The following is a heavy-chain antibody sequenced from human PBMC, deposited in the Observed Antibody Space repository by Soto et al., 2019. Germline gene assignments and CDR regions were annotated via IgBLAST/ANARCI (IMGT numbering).Heavy chain of an antibody. CDR1: GFTFSSYG. Sequence: GSLRLSCAASGFTFSSYGMHWVRQAPGKGLEWVAVISYDGSNKYYADSVKGRFTISRDNSKNTMYLKMNSLRAEDTAVYYCARSGEWLRLGWFDPWGQGTLVTVSS. CDR2: ISYDGSNK. J-gene: IGHJ5*02. CDR3: ARSGEWLRLGWFDP. D-gene: IGHD6-19*01. V-gene: IGHV3-30*03.